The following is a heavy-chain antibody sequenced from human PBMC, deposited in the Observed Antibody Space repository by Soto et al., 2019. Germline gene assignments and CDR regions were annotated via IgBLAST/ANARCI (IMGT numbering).Heavy chain of an antibody. Sequence: GESLKISCQTSGYTFTNYWIGWVRHMPGGGLEWLGFIFPRDFDVRYSPSFEGQVTISADRSTATAFLQGRSLGASDSALYFCAGLVSLLLPIDSWGQGTPVTVS. CDR1: GYTFTNYW. CDR3: AGLVSLLLPIDS. D-gene: IGHD1-26*01. CDR2: IFPRDFDV. J-gene: IGHJ5*01. V-gene: IGHV5-51*01.